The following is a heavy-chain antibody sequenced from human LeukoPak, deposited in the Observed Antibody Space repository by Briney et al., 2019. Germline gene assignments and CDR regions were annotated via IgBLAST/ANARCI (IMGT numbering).Heavy chain of an antibody. CDR1: GFTFSNYE. Sequence: GGSLRLSCAASGFTFSNYEMNWVRQAPGKGLGWGSYISSSGRTIYCADSVKGRFTISRDNAKNSLYLQMNSLRAEDTAVYYCARAYYGSGSYKAYFDPWGQGTLVTVSS. V-gene: IGHV3-48*03. D-gene: IGHD3-10*01. CDR3: ARAYYGSGSYKAYFDP. J-gene: IGHJ5*02. CDR2: ISSSGRTI.